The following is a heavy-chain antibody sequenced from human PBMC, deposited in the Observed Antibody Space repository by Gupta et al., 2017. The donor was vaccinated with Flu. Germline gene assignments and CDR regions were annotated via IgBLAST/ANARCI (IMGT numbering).Heavy chain of an antibody. D-gene: IGHD3-22*01. V-gene: IGHV1-69*17. CDR2: IIPIFNIT. Sequence: QVQLVQSGAEVKKPGSSVKVSCKGSGDTFSNYPISWVRQAPGQGLEWMGGIIPIFNITNYAQRFQDRVTITADKSTSTAYMELSSLSSEDTAVYYCASEADYYDSSGYYFGTGYFDYWGQGTLVTVSS. CDR1: GDTFSNYP. J-gene: IGHJ4*02. CDR3: ASEADYYDSSGYYFGTGYFDY.